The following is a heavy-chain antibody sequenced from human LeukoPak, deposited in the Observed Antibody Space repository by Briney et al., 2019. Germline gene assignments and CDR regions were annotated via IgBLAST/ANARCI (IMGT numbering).Heavy chain of an antibody. D-gene: IGHD6-13*01. CDR3: AKEIYSRCWRAIDP. V-gene: IGHV3-21*01. Sequence: GGSLRLSCAASGFTFSSYNMSWVRQAPGKGLEWVSNIKTSGIYIYYADSVKGRFTISRDNAKTSLYLQMNSLRAEDTAVYYCAKEIYSRCWRAIDPWGQGTLVTVSS. J-gene: IGHJ5*02. CDR2: IKTSGIYI. CDR1: GFTFSSYN.